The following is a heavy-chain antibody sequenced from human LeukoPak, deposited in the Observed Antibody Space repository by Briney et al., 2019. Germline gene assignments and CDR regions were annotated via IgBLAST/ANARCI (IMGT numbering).Heavy chain of an antibody. Sequence: GGTLRLSCAASGFTFSSYWMSWVRQAPGKGLEWVANIKQDGSEKYYVDSVKGRFTISRDNAKNSLYLQMNSLRAEDTAVYYCAGRQFSSTWPHFDYWGQGILVTVSS. CDR1: GFTFSSYW. J-gene: IGHJ4*02. CDR2: IKQDGSEK. CDR3: AGRQFSSTWPHFDY. D-gene: IGHD2-2*01. V-gene: IGHV3-7*01.